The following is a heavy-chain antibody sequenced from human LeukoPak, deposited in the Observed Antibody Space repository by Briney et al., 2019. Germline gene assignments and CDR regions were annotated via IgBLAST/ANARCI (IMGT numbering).Heavy chain of an antibody. D-gene: IGHD3-22*01. CDR1: GFTVSSNY. J-gene: IGHJ4*02. V-gene: IGHV3-66*01. CDR2: IYSGGST. Sequence: GGSLRLSCAACGFTVSSNYMSWVRQAPGKGLEWVSVIYSGGSTYYADSVKGRFTISRDNSKNTLYLQMNSLRAEDTAVYYCAREFPYYYDISGYKLDYWGQGTLVTVSS. CDR3: AREFPYYYDISGYKLDY.